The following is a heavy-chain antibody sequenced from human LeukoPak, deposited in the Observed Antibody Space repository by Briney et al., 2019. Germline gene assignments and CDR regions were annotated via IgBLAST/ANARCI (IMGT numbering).Heavy chain of an antibody. CDR3: ARSPPYCTNGVCSNFDY. J-gene: IGHJ4*02. CDR2: INPNSGGT. V-gene: IGHV1-2*02. CDR1: GGTFSSYA. Sequence: ASVKVSCKASGGTFSSYAISWVRQAPGQGLEWMGWINPNSGGTNYAQKFQGRVTMTRDTSISTAYMELSRLRSDDTAVYYCARSPPYCTNGVCSNFDYWGQGTLVTVSS. D-gene: IGHD2-8*01.